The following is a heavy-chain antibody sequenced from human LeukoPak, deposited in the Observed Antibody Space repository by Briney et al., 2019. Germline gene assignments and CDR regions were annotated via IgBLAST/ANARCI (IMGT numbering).Heavy chain of an antibody. V-gene: IGHV3-11*01. CDR2: ISSSGSTI. J-gene: IGHJ3*02. CDR1: GFTFSDYY. CDR3: TTDGRYMYYDFWSGPRFDAFDI. D-gene: IGHD3-3*01. Sequence: GGSLRLSCAASGFTFSDYYMSWIRQAPGKGLEWVSYISSSGSTIYYADSVKGRFTISRDNAKNSLYLQMNSLKTEDTAVYYCTTDGRYMYYDFWSGPRFDAFDIWGQGTMVTVSS.